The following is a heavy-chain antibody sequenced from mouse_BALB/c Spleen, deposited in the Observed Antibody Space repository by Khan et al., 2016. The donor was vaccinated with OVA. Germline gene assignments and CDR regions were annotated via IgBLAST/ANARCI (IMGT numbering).Heavy chain of an antibody. CDR3: ARSLYYGYGYALDF. V-gene: IGHV3-2*02. CDR1: GYSITSEYA. CDR2: ISSTGST. Sequence: EVQLQESGPGLVKPSQSLSLTCTVTGYSITSEYAWYWLRPLPGNKLELMGYISSTGSTSYNPSLKSRISITRDTSKNQFFLQLKSMTTEDTATYYCARSLYYGYGYALDFWGRGTSVTVSS. D-gene: IGHD2-2*01. J-gene: IGHJ4*01.